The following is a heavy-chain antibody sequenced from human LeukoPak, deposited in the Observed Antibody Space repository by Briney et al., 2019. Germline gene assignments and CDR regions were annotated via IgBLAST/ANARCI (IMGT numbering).Heavy chain of an antibody. CDR2: IIPIFGTA. V-gene: IGHV1-69*13. Sequence: SVKVSCKASGGTFGSYAISWVRQAPGQGLEWMGGIIPIFGTANYAQKFQGRVTITADESTSTAYMELSSLRSEDTAVYYCAREGQQLVPWYYYGMDVWGQGTTVTVSS. J-gene: IGHJ6*02. CDR1: GGTFGSYA. D-gene: IGHD6-13*01. CDR3: AREGQQLVPWYYYGMDV.